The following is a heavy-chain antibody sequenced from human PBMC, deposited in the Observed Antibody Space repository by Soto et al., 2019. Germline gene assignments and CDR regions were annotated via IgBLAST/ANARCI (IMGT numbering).Heavy chain of an antibody. V-gene: IGHV1-69*13. CDR3: ARGRPNTALLYYFDY. CDR1: GGTFSSYA. CDR2: IIPIFGTA. D-gene: IGHD5-18*01. Sequence: SVKVSCKASGGTFSSYAISWVRQAPGQGLEWMGGIIPIFGTANYAQKFQGRVTITADESTSTAYMELSSLRSEDTAVYYCARGRPNTALLYYFDYWGQGTLVTVSS. J-gene: IGHJ4*02.